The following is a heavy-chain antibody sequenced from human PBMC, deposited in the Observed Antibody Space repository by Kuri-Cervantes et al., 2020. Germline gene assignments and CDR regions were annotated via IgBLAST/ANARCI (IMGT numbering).Heavy chain of an antibody. CDR3: AREGWGSDYYGMDV. Sequence: GGSLRLSCAASGFTFSSYWMSWVRQAPGKGLEWVANIKQDGSEKYYVDSVKGRFTISRDNAKNSLYLQMNSLRAEDTAVYYCAREGWGSDYYGMDVWGQGTTVTVSS. D-gene: IGHD7-27*01. CDR2: IKQDGSEK. V-gene: IGHV3-7*01. CDR1: GFTFSSYW. J-gene: IGHJ6*02.